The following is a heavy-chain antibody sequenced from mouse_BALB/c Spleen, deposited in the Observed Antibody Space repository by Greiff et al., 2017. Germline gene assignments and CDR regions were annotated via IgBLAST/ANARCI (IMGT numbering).Heavy chain of an antibody. J-gene: IGHJ1*01. Sequence: VQRVESGAELARPGASVKMSCKASGYTFTSYTMHWVKQRPGKGLEWIGYINPSSGYTNYNQKFKDKATLTADKSSSTAYMQLSSLTSEDSAVYYCARGNYGYWYFDVWGAGTTVTVSS. V-gene: IGHV1-4*01. D-gene: IGHD1-1*01. CDR3: ARGNYGYWYFDV. CDR1: GYTFTSYT. CDR2: INPSSGYT.